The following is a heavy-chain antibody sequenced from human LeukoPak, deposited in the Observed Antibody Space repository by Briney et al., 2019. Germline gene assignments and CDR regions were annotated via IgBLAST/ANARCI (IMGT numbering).Heavy chain of an antibody. CDR2: ISGSGGKT. V-gene: IGHV3-23*01. Sequence: GGSLRLSCAASGFTFSSYAMSWVRQAPGKGLEWGSGISGSGGKTYYADSVKGRFTISRDNFKNTLYLQMNSLRAEDTAVYYCARDRVDYYDSSGPGDYWGQGTLVTVSS. CDR3: ARDRVDYYDSSGPGDY. D-gene: IGHD3-22*01. CDR1: GFTFSSYA. J-gene: IGHJ4*02.